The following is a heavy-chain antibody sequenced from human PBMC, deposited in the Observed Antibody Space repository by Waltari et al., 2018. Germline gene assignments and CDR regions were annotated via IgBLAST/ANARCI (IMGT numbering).Heavy chain of an antibody. J-gene: IGHJ4*02. CDR3: ARGPSSGYYDY. V-gene: IGHV3-53*01. CDR1: GFTVSSNY. CDR2: MCSGGST. D-gene: IGHD3-22*01. Sequence: EVQLVESGGGLIQPGGSLRLSCAASGFTVSSNYRSWVRQAPGKGVGWGAVMCSGGSTYYADSVKGRFTISRDNSKNTLYLQMNSPRAEDTAVYYCARGPSSGYYDYWGQGTLVTVSS.